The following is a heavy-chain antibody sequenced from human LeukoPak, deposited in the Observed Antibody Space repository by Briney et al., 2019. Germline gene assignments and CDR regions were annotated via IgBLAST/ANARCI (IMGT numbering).Heavy chain of an antibody. J-gene: IGHJ4*02. CDR3: AGLVGRYSSGLYYYYFDY. D-gene: IGHD3-22*01. CDR2: MYLSGTT. Sequence: SETLSLTCTVSGDSINSLDLWSWVRQPPGKGLEWIGEMYLSGTTHSNPSVKSRVTISIDKSKNQFFLNLNSVTAADTAVYYCAGLVGRYSSGLYYYYFDYWGQGTLVTVSS. CDR1: GDSINSLDL. V-gene: IGHV4-4*02.